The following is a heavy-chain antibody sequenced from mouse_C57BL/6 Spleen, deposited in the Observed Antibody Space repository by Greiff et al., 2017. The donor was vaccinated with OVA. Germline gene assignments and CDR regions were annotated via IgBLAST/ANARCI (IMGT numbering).Heavy chain of an antibody. Sequence: QVQLQQSGPELVKPGASVKISCKASGYAFSSSWMNWVKQRPGKGLEWIGRIYPGGGDTNYNGKFKGKATMTADKSSSTAYMQLSSLTSEDSAVYFCAREWICDCYALLAMDYWGQGTSVTVSS. CDR3: AREWICDCYALLAMDY. CDR1: GYAFSSSW. V-gene: IGHV1-82*01. CDR2: IYPGGGDT. J-gene: IGHJ4*01. D-gene: IGHD2-3*01.